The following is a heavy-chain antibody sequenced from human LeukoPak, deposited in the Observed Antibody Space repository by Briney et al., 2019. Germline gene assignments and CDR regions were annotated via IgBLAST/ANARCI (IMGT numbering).Heavy chain of an antibody. CDR3: AKGSGYCSGGSCYRYFFGRAGSFDY. V-gene: IGHV3-23*01. Sequence: GGSLRLSCAASGFTFSSYAMSWVRQAPGKGLEWVSAISGSGGSTYYADSVKGRFTISRDNSKNTLYLQMNSLRAEDTAVYYCAKGSGYCSGGSCYRYFFGRAGSFDYWGQGTLVTVSS. CDR2: ISGSGGST. CDR1: GFTFSSYA. J-gene: IGHJ4*02. D-gene: IGHD2-15*01.